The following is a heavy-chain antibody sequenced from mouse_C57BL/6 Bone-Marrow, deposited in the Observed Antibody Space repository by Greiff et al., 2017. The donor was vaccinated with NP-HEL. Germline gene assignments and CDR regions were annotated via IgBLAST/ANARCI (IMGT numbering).Heavy chain of an antibody. J-gene: IGHJ2*01. CDR3: ARGYGSSLTHFDY. D-gene: IGHD1-1*01. Sequence: QVQLKQPGAELVRPGTSVKLSCKASGYTFTSYWMHWVKQRPGQGLEWIGVIDPSDSYTNYNQKFKGKATLTVDTSSSTAYMQLSSLTSEDSAVYYCARGYGSSLTHFDYWGQGTTLTVSS. CDR2: IDPSDSYT. CDR1: GYTFTSYW. V-gene: IGHV1-59*01.